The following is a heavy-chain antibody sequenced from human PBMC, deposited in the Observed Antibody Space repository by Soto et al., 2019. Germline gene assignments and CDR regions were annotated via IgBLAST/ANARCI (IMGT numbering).Heavy chain of an antibody. CDR3: AKEALTVAGNNFDS. CDR2: ISGSGAGT. J-gene: IGHJ4*02. CDR1: GFTFTTYA. Sequence: LLESGGGLVQPGGSLRLSCAASGFTFTTYAMGWVRQAPGKGLEWVSSISGSGAGTFYADSVKGRFTLSRDNSKKMVYLKINGLRADDTALYYCAKEALTVAGNNFDSWGQGTLVTVSS. V-gene: IGHV3-23*01. D-gene: IGHD6-19*01.